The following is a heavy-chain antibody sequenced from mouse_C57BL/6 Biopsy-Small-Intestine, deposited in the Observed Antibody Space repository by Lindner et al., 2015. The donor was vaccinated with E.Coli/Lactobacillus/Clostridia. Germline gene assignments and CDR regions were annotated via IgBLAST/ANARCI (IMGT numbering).Heavy chain of an antibody. CDR2: ISSGSSTI. J-gene: IGHJ2*01. Sequence: VQLQESWGGLVKPGGSLKLSCAASGFTFSDYGMHWVRQAPEKGLEWVAYISSGSSTIYYADTVKGRFTISRDNAKNTLFLQMTSLRSEDTAMYYCAKDYYGSSYDYWGQGTTLTVSS. D-gene: IGHD1-1*01. CDR3: AKDYYGSSYDY. V-gene: IGHV5-17*01. CDR1: GFTFSDYG.